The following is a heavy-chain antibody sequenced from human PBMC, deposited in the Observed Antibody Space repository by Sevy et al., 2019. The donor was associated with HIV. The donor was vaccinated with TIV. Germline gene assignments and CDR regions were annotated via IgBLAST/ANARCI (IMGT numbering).Heavy chain of an antibody. D-gene: IGHD4-17*01. J-gene: IGHJ1*01. CDR1: GFTFSYYD. Sequence: GGSLRLSCAASGFTFSYYDMNWVRQAPGKGLEWVSSISSGSSYIFYADSVKGRFTISRDNAKNSLYLQMNSLRAEDTAVYYCAKWAYGDYVYFQHWGQGTLVTVSS. CDR2: ISSGSSYI. V-gene: IGHV3-21*04. CDR3: AKWAYGDYVYFQH.